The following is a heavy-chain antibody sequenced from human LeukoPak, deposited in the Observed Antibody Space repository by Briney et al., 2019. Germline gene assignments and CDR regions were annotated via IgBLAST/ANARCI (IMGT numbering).Heavy chain of an antibody. CDR1: GFTFSSYA. D-gene: IGHD3-10*02. J-gene: IGHJ6*04. CDR3: AELGITMIGGV. CDR2: ISGSGSTT. V-gene: IGHV3-23*01. Sequence: GGSLRLSCAASGFTFSSYAMNWVRQAPGKGLEWVSAISGSGSTTYYADSVKGRFTISRDNAKNSLYLQMNSLRAEDTGVYYCAELGITMIGGVWGKGTTVTISS.